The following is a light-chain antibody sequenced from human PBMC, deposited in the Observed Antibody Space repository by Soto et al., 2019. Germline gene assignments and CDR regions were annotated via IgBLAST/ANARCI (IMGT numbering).Light chain of an antibody. CDR1: QSTRNW. CDR3: HQYNSYWT. V-gene: IGKV1-5*01. Sequence: DILVTSPPSTLSASIGCRFTITFRASQSTRNWLAWYQQKPGKAPKLLIYDASSLESGVPSRFSGSGSGTEFTLTSSRLQPDDCTTYSCHQYNSYWTFGQGPKVDI. J-gene: IGKJ1*01. CDR2: DAS.